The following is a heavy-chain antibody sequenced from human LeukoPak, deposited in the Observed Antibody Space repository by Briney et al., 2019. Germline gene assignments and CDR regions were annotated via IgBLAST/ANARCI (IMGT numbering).Heavy chain of an antibody. V-gene: IGHV4-31*03. CDR2: IYYSGST. Sequence: SETLSLTCTVSGGSISSGGYYWSWIRQHPGKGLEWIGYIYYSGSTYYNPSLKSRVTISVDTSKNQFSLKLSSVTAADTAVYYCAGDIGSSSTLDYWGQGTLVTVSS. CDR1: GGSISSGGYY. CDR3: AGDIGSSSTLDY. D-gene: IGHD6-13*01. J-gene: IGHJ4*02.